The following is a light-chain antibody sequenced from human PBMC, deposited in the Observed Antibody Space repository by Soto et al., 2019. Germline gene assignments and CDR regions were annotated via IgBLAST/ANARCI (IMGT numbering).Light chain of an antibody. CDR1: QSVSSSY. Sequence: EIVFTQSPGTLSLSPWERATLSCRASQSVSSSYLAWYQQKPGQAPRLLIYGASSRATGIPDRFSGSGSGTDFTLTISRLEPEDFAVYYCQQYGSPLTFGGGTKVDIK. CDR3: QQYGSPLT. CDR2: GAS. V-gene: IGKV3-20*01. J-gene: IGKJ4*01.